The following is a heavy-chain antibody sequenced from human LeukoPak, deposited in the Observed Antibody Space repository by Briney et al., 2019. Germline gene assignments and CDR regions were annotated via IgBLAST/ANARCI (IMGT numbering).Heavy chain of an antibody. CDR1: GFSFSGYW. J-gene: IGHJ4*02. CDR2: IKEDGSEK. CDR3: ARRGSTDY. Sequence: GGSLRLSCAASGFSFSGYWMTWVRQAPGKGPEWVANIKEDGSEKYYADFVKGRFTISRDNAKNSLDLQMNSQRAEDTAVYYCARRGSTDYWGQGTLVTVSS. D-gene: IGHD2/OR15-2a*01. V-gene: IGHV3-7*03.